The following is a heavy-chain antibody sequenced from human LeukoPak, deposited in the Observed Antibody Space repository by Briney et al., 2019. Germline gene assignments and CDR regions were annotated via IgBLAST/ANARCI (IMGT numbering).Heavy chain of an antibody. V-gene: IGHV1-2*02. J-gene: IGHJ5*02. CDR1: GYTFTGYY. D-gene: IGHD1-26*01. CDR2: INPNSGGT. Sequence: GASVKVSCKASGYTFTGYYMHWVRQAPGQGLEWMGWINPNSGGTNYAQKFQGRVTMTRDTSISTAYMELSRLRSDDTAVYYCARDRFVSSGSYFRYWFDPWGQGTLVTVSS. CDR3: ARDRFVSSGSYFRYWFDP.